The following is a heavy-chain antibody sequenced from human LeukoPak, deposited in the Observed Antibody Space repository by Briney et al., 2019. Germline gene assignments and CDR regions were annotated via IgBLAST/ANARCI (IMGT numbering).Heavy chain of an antibody. CDR1: EFTFTPYW. Sequence: GSLRLSCTASEFTFTPYWMNWVRQAPGKGLEWVANIRQDGSEKNYGDSVKGRFTISRDNAKNSLYLQMNSLRAEDTAVYFCAKSSGYYQGWFDPWGQGTLVTVSS. CDR2: IRQDGSEK. V-gene: IGHV3-7*01. CDR3: AKSSGYYQGWFDP. D-gene: IGHD3-22*01. J-gene: IGHJ5*02.